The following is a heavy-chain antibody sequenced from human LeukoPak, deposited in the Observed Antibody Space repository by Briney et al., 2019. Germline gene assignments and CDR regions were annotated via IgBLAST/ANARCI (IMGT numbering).Heavy chain of an antibody. Sequence: GGSLRLSCAASGFTFSSYWMHWVRQAPGKGLVWVSRINSDGSSTSYADSVKGRFTISRDNAKNTLYLQMNSLRAEDTAVYYCARVLGYSYGPYYYYYMDVWGKGTTVTVSS. CDR1: GFTFSSYW. CDR2: INSDGSST. D-gene: IGHD5-18*01. CDR3: ARVLGYSYGPYYYYYMDV. J-gene: IGHJ6*03. V-gene: IGHV3-74*01.